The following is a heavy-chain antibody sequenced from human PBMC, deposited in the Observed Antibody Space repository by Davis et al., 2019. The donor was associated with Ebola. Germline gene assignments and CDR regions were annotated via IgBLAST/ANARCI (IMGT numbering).Heavy chain of an antibody. V-gene: IGHV4-39*07. Sequence: SETLSLTCTVSGGSVSSGSYYWSWIRQPPGKGLEWIGEINHSGSTNYNPSLKSRVTISVDTSKNQFSLKLSSVTAADTAVYYCARGRMYYYGSGSYYKYWGQGTLVTVSS. J-gene: IGHJ4*02. CDR1: GGSVSSGSYY. CDR3: ARGRMYYYGSGSYYKY. CDR2: INHSGST. D-gene: IGHD3-10*01.